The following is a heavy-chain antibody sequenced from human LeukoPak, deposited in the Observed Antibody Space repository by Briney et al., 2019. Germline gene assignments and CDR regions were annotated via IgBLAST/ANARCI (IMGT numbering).Heavy chain of an antibody. CDR2: ISWNSGSI. J-gene: IGHJ4*02. D-gene: IGHD1-26*01. CDR1: GFTFDDYA. CDR3: AKGESGSYQYYFDY. V-gene: IGHV3-9*03. Sequence: PGGSLRLSCAASGFTFDDYAMRWVRQAPGKGLEWVSGISWNSGSIGYADSVKGRFTISRDNAKNSLYLQMNSLRAEDMALYYCAKGESGSYQYYFDYWGQGTLVTVSS.